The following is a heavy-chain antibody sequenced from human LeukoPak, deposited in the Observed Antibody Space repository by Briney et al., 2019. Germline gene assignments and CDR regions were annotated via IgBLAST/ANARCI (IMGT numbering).Heavy chain of an antibody. CDR1: GGSISSYY. CDR3: ARGSWWELPYFDY. V-gene: IGHV4-59*08. J-gene: IGHJ4*02. CDR2: IYYSGRT. D-gene: IGHD1-26*01. Sequence: AETLSLTCTVSGGSISSYYWSWIGQPPGKGLEGMGYIYYSGRTNYNPSLKSRVTISVDTSKNQFSLKLSSVTAADTAVYYCARGSWWELPYFDYWGQGTLVTVSS.